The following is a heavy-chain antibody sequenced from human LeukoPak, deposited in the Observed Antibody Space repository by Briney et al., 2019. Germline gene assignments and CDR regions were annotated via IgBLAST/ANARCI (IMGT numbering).Heavy chain of an antibody. V-gene: IGHV4-39*07. D-gene: IGHD2-15*01. CDR2: ICYSGST. Sequence: PSETLSRTCTVSGGSISSSSYYWGWIRQPQGKGVEGIVSICYSGSTYYNPSLQTRVTISVDTSKNQFSLKLSSVTAADTAVYYCASASGYCSGGSCYVDYWGQGTLVTVSS. J-gene: IGHJ4*02. CDR3: ASASGYCSGGSCYVDY. CDR1: GGSISSSSYY.